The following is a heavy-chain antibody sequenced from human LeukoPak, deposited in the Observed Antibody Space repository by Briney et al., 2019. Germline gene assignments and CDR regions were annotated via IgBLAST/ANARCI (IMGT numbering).Heavy chain of an antibody. CDR1: GGTFSSYA. CDR3: ARDMGVMPVDY. CDR2: IIPIFGTA. J-gene: IGHJ4*02. Sequence: ASVKVSCKASGGTFSSYAISWVRQAPGQGLEWMGRIIPIFGTANYAQKFQGRVTITTDESTSTAYMELSSLRSEDTAVYYCARDMGVMPVDYWGQGTLVTVSS. V-gene: IGHV1-69*05. D-gene: IGHD3-16*01.